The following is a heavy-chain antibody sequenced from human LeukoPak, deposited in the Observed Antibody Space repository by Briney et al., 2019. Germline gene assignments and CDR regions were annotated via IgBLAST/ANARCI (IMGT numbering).Heavy chain of an antibody. CDR2: INTGNGNT. J-gene: IGHJ4*02. CDR3: ARVGGGHYGALDY. CDR1: GYTFTSCA. Sequence: ASVKVSCMTSGYTFTSCAIHWVRQAPGQRLEWMGWINTGNGNTKYSQNFQGRVTITRDTSASTAYMELSSLRSEDTAAYYCARVGGGHYGALDYWGQGTLVTVSS. V-gene: IGHV1-3*04. D-gene: IGHD4/OR15-4a*01.